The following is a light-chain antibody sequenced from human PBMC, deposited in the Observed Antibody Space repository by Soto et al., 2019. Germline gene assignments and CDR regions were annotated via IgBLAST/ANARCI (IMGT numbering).Light chain of an antibody. Sequence: EIVLTQSPGTLSLSPGERATLSCRASQSVGTSYLAWYQQKPGQAPRLLIYAASSRATGIPDRFTGSGSGTDFALTISRLEPEDFAVYYCQQYGSSRTFGQGTKVDIK. J-gene: IGKJ1*01. CDR1: QSVGTSY. CDR3: QQYGSSRT. CDR2: AAS. V-gene: IGKV3-20*01.